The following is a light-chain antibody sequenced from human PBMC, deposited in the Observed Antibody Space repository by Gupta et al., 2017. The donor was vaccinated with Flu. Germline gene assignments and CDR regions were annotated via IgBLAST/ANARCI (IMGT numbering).Light chain of an antibody. CDR1: SSDVGSYNL. Sequence: QSALTQPASVSGSPGQSITISCTGTSSDVGSYNLVSWHQQHPGKAPKLMIYEGNKRPSGVSIRFSGSKSGNTASLTISGLQAEDEADYYCCTHAGSSTWVFGGGTKLTVL. CDR2: EGN. CDR3: CTHAGSSTWV. V-gene: IGLV2-23*01. J-gene: IGLJ3*02.